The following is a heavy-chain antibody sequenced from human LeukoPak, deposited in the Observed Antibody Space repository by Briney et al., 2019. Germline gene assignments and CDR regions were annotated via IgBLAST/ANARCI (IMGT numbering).Heavy chain of an antibody. V-gene: IGHV4-34*01. CDR1: GGSFSGYY. D-gene: IGHD2-15*01. Sequence: SETLSLTCAVNGGSFSGYYWSWIRQPPGKGLEWIGEINHSGSTNYNPSLKSRVTISVDTSKTQFPLKLSSVTAADTAVYYCARSPNIVVVVAAHFDYWGQGTLVTVSS. CDR2: INHSGST. CDR3: ARSPNIVVVVAAHFDY. J-gene: IGHJ4*02.